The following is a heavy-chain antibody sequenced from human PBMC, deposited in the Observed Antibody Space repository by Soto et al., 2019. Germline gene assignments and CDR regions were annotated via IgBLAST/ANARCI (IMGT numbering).Heavy chain of an antibody. V-gene: IGHV1-69*13. Sequence: ASVKVSCKASGGTFSSYAISWVRQAPGQGLEWMGGIIPIFGTANWAQKFQGRVTITADESTSTAYMELSSLRSEDTAVYYCASGEQQLVPYGMDVWGQGTTVTVSS. J-gene: IGHJ6*02. CDR2: IIPIFGTA. D-gene: IGHD6-13*01. CDR1: GGTFSSYA. CDR3: ASGEQQLVPYGMDV.